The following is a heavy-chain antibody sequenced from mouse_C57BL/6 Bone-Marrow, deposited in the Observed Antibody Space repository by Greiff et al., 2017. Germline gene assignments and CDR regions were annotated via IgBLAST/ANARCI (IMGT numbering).Heavy chain of an antibody. D-gene: IGHD1-1*01. CDR2: IDPSDSYT. Sequence: VQLQQPGAELVKPGASVKLSCKASGYTFTSYWMQWVKQRPGQGLEWIGEIDPSDSYTNYNQKFKGKATLTVDTSSSTAYMQLSSLTSEDSAVFYCARSPYGSSRSIDYWGQGTTLTDS. V-gene: IGHV1-50*01. J-gene: IGHJ2*01. CDR3: ARSPYGSSRSIDY. CDR1: GYTFTSYW.